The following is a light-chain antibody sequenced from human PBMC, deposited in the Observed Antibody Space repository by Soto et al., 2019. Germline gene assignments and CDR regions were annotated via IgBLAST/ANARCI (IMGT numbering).Light chain of an antibody. CDR3: SSYTSSSLVV. V-gene: IGLV2-14*01. J-gene: IGLJ2*01. Sequence: QSALTQPASVSGSPGQSITISCTGTSSDVGDYNYVSWYQQHPGKAPKLMIYDVSNRPSGVSNRFSGSKSGNTASLTISGLQAEDEAHYYCSSYTSSSLVVFGGGTKLTVL. CDR1: SSDVGDYNY. CDR2: DVS.